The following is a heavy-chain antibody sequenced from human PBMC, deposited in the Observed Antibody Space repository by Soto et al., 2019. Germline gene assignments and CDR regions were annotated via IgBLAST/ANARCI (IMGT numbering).Heavy chain of an antibody. D-gene: IGHD2-2*01. V-gene: IGHV1-58*02. CDR3: VVPAAIVGRYYYGMDV. J-gene: IGHJ6*02. Sequence: SVKVSCKASGFTFTGSAMQWVRQARGQRLEWIGWIVVGSGNTNYAQKFQERVTITRDMSTSTAYMELSSLKASDTAMYYCVVPAAIVGRYYYGMDVWGQGTTVTVSS. CDR1: GFTFTGSA. CDR2: IVVGSGNT.